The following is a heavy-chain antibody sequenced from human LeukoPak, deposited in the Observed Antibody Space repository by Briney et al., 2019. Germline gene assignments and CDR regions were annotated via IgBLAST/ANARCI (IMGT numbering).Heavy chain of an antibody. J-gene: IGHJ4*02. D-gene: IGHD2-8*02. CDR2: ITGSGDST. V-gene: IGHV3-23*01. CDR1: GVSFSAYA. Sequence: GGSLRLSCAASGVSFSAYAMNWVRQAPGKGLEWVSSITGSGDSTYIADSVKGRFTIYRDNSKNTMYMQMNILRAEDTAVYYCAKGTLRSCTGARCYPFDYWGQGTLVNVSS. CDR3: AKGTLRSCTGARCYPFDY.